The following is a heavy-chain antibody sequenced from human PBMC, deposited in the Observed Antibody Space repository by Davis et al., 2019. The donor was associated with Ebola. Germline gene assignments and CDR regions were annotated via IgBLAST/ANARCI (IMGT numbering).Heavy chain of an antibody. Sequence: SETLSLTCTVSGGSISSYYWSWIRQPLGKGLEWIGYINYKGNTNYNSSLKSRVTISVDTSKNQFSLRLNSLTAADTAVYFCARHWEYQLPSYDYWGQGILVTVTS. J-gene: IGHJ4*02. D-gene: IGHD2-2*01. V-gene: IGHV4-59*08. CDR3: ARHWEYQLPSYDY. CDR1: GGSISSYY. CDR2: INYKGNT.